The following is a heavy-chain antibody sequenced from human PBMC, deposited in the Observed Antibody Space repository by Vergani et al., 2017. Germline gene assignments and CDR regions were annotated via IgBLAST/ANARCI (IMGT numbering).Heavy chain of an antibody. V-gene: IGHV4-31*11. Sequence: QVQMQESGPGVVKPSQTLSLTCAVSGGSISSGDHCWTWIRQRPGKGLEWIGYIFYSGTTYDNPSLRSRLTISVDTSQNQFSLKLRSVTAADTAVYYCARVDTQVPATSHFYYMDVWGQGTRVTVSS. CDR1: GGSISSGDHC. CDR3: ARVDTQVPATSHFYYMDV. CDR2: IFYSGTT. J-gene: IGHJ6*03. D-gene: IGHD6-25*01.